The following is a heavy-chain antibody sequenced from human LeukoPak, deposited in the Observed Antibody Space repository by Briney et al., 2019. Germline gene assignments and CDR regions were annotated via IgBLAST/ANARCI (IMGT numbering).Heavy chain of an antibody. Sequence: GGSLRLSCAAPGFTFSSYSMNWVRQAPGKGLEWVSVISSGSYTIYYADSVKGRFTISRDNAKSSLYLQMNSLRAEDTAVYYCATSAVGGPNDYWGQGTLVTVSS. CDR1: GFTFSSYS. D-gene: IGHD6-13*01. CDR2: ISSGSYTI. CDR3: ATSAVGGPNDY. V-gene: IGHV3-21*01. J-gene: IGHJ4*02.